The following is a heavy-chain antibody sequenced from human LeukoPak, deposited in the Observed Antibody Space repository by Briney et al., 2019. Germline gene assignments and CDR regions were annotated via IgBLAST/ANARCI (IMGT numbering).Heavy chain of an antibody. J-gene: IGHJ4*02. Sequence: GGSLRLSCAASGFTFSSYAMTWVRQAPGKGLEWVSSISDSGSSTFYPDSVKGRFTISRDDSKNTLYLQMNSLRAEDTAVYYCAKVFRYGSGSYYANYFDSWGQGTLVTVSS. V-gene: IGHV3-23*01. CDR1: GFTFSSYA. CDR3: AKVFRYGSGSYYANYFDS. D-gene: IGHD3-10*01. CDR2: ISDSGSST.